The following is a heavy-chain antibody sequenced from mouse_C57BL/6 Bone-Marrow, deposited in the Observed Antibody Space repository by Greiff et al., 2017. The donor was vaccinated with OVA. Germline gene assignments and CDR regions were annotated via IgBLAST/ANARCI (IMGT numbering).Heavy chain of an antibody. CDR2: INPGSGGT. V-gene: IGHV1-54*01. J-gene: IGHJ1*03. Sequence: VQLQQSGAELVRPGTSVKVSCKASGYAFTNYLIEWVKQRPGQGLEWIGVINPGSGGTNYNEKFKGKATLTADKSSSTAYMQLSSLTSEDSAVYFCVGVYYSGSSYGWYFDVWGTGTTVTVSS. CDR3: VGVYYSGSSYGWYFDV. D-gene: IGHD1-1*01. CDR1: GYAFTNYL.